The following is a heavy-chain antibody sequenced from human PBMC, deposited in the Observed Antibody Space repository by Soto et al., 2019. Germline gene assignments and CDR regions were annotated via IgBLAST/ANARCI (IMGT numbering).Heavy chain of an antibody. J-gene: IGHJ6*02. Sequence: SETLSLTCTVSGGSISSSSYYWGWIRQPPGKGLEWIGSIYYSGSTYYNPSLKSRVTISVDTSKNQFSLKLSSVTAADTAVYYCARQINREENLNQAGGLYYDFWSGVMPEYYYGMDVWGQGTTVTVSS. V-gene: IGHV4-39*01. CDR3: ARQINREENLNQAGGLYYDFWSGVMPEYYYGMDV. CDR2: IYYSGST. D-gene: IGHD3-3*01. CDR1: GGSISSSSYY.